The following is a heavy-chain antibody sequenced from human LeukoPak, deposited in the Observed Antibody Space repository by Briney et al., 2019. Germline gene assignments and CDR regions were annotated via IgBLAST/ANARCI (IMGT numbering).Heavy chain of an antibody. CDR1: GYRFTSYW. Sequence: ASLEISFQCSGYRFTSYWIGLVRQLPGQGLEWMGIIYHGDSDTRYSPSFQGQVTISADKSISTAYLQWSSLKASDTAMYYCARFEVTTRHFDYWGQGTLVTVSS. CDR3: ARFEVTTRHFDY. V-gene: IGHV5-51*01. D-gene: IGHD4-11*01. CDR2: IYHGDSDT. J-gene: IGHJ4*02.